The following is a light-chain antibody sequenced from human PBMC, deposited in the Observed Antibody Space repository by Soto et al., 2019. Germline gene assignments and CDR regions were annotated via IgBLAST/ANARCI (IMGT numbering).Light chain of an antibody. V-gene: IGLV1-47*01. Sequence: QSALTQPPSASGTPGQRVTISCSGSRSNIGSDVVYWYQQLPVTAPKLLIYHNDQRPSGVPDRFSGAKSGTSGSLAISDPRSEDEADYYCSAWDDSLSAYVFGAGTKVTVL. J-gene: IGLJ1*01. CDR1: RSNIGSDV. CDR3: SAWDDSLSAYV. CDR2: HND.